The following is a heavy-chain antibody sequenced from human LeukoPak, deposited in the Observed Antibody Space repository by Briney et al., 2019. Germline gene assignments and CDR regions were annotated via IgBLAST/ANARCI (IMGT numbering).Heavy chain of an antibody. V-gene: IGHV1-69*13. CDR2: IIPIFGTA. CDR1: GGTLSSYA. CDR3: ATLPPPYYYDSSGYYHRNNGVRYYFDY. Sequence: ASVKVSCKASGGTLSSYAISWVRQAPGQGLEWMGGIIPIFGTANYAQKFQGRVTITADESTSTAYMELSSLRSEDTAVYYCATLPPPYYYDSSGYYHRNNGVRYYFDYWGQGTLVTVSS. J-gene: IGHJ4*02. D-gene: IGHD3-22*01.